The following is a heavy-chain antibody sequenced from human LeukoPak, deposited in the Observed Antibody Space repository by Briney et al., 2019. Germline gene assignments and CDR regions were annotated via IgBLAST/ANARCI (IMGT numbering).Heavy chain of an antibody. V-gene: IGHV1-8*02. CDR1: GYTFTSYD. CDR2: MNPNSGNT. D-gene: IGHD3-10*01. CDR3: ARGPSYLIITMVRGVIINWFDP. J-gene: IGHJ5*02. Sequence: ASVKVSCKASGYTFTSYDINWVRQATGQGLEWMGWMNPNSGNTGYAQKFQGRVTMTRNTSISTAYMELSSLRSEDTAVYYCARGPSYLIITMVRGVIINWFDPWGQGTLVTVSS.